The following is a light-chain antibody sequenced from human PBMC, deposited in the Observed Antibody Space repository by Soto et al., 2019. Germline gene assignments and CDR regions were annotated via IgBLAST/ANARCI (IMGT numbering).Light chain of an antibody. J-gene: IGKJ2*01. V-gene: IGKV3-20*01. CDR2: GAS. CDR1: QSFSSNY. Sequence: EIVLTQSPGTLSLSPGERAALSCRASQSFSSNYLAWFQQKPGQAPRLLIYGASSRATGIPDRFSGSGSGTDFPLTISRLEPEDFAVYYCQQYGSSPYTFGQGTKLEIK. CDR3: QQYGSSPYT.